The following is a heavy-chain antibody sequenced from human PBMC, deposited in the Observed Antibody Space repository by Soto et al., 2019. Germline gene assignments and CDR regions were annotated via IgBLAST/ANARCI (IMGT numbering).Heavy chain of an antibody. V-gene: IGHV4-59*12. D-gene: IGHD3-10*01. CDR1: GGSISSSY. Sequence: PSETLSLTCTVSGGSISSSYWSWIRQPPGKGLEWIGYIYYSGSTNYNPSLKSRVTISVDKSRNQFSLKLSSVTAADTAVYYCARRWGEGRVDYWGQGTLVTVSS. CDR3: ARRWGEGRVDY. CDR2: IYYSGST. J-gene: IGHJ4*02.